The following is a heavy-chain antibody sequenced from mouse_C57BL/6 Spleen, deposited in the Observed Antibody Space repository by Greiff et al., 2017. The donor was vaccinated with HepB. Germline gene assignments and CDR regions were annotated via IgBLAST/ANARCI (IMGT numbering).Heavy chain of an antibody. Sequence: EVQLQESGPGLVKPSQSLSLTCSVTGYSITSGYYWNWIRQFPGNKLEWMGYISYDGSNNYNPSLKNRISITRDTSKNQFFLKLNSVTTEDTATYYCAREGDNSNYEFAYWGQGTLVTVSA. V-gene: IGHV3-6*01. J-gene: IGHJ3*01. CDR2: ISYDGSN. D-gene: IGHD2-5*01. CDR3: AREGDNSNYEFAY. CDR1: GYSITSGYY.